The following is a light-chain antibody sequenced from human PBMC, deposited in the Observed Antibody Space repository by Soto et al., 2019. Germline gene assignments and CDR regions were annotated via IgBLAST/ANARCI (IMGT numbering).Light chain of an antibody. CDR1: QSLVHSDGNTY. CDR3: MQGTHWPRT. V-gene: IGKV2-30*02. Sequence: DAVLIHSPFSLPVTLLQPASTSCRYTQSLVHSDGNTYLNWFHQRPGQSPRRLLYRVSNRDSGVPDKFSGSGSGTNFSLKISWVEADDVGVYYCMQGTHWPRTFGQGTKVDI. CDR2: RVS. J-gene: IGKJ1*01.